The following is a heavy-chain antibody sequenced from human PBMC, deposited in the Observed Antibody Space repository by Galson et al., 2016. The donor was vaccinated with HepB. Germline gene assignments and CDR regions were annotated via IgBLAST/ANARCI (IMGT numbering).Heavy chain of an antibody. Sequence: SLRLSCAASGFTFSSYALSWVRQAPGKGLEWVSAISGSGGSTYYADSVKGRFTISRDNAKNSLFLQMNSLRAEDTAVYYCVRGGDTVIGAAFDVWGQGTMVTVSS. D-gene: IGHD5-18*01. CDR3: VRGGDTVIGAAFDV. V-gene: IGHV3-23*01. CDR1: GFTFSSYA. J-gene: IGHJ3*01. CDR2: ISGSGGST.